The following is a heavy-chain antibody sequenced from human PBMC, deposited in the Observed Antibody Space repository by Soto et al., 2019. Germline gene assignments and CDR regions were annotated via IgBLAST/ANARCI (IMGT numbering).Heavy chain of an antibody. D-gene: IGHD3-22*01. CDR2: ISWNSGSI. Sequence: EVQLVESGGGLVQPGRSLRLSCAASGFTFDDYAMHWVRQAPGKGLEWVSGISWNSGSIGYADSVKGRFTISRDNAKNSLYLQMNSLRAEDTALYYCAKDPRRVDITLLSGMDVWGQGTTVTVSS. CDR1: GFTFDDYA. V-gene: IGHV3-9*01. J-gene: IGHJ6*02. CDR3: AKDPRRVDITLLSGMDV.